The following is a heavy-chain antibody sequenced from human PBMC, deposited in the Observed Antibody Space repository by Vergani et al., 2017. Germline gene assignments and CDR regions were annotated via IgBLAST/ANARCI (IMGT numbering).Heavy chain of an antibody. CDR2: ISGSGGST. CDR3: AKGQKVVVAAFDY. CDR1: GFTFSSYA. D-gene: IGHD2-15*01. V-gene: IGHV3-23*01. Sequence: EVQLLESGGGLVQPGGSLRLSCAASGFTFSSYAMSWVRQAPGKGLEWVSAISGSGGSTYYADSVKGRFTISRDNTKNTLYLQMNSLRAEDTAVYYCAKGQKVVVAAFDYWGQGTLVTVSS. J-gene: IGHJ4*02.